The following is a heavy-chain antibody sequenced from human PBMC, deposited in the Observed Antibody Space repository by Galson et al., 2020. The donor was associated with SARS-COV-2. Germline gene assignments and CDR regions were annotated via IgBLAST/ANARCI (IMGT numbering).Heavy chain of an antibody. CDR1: GYTFTSYY. D-gene: IGHD2-21*01. CDR2: INPRADIT. V-gene: IGHV1-46*01. J-gene: IGHJ4*02. CDR3: ARECGDTSSSVFDY. Sequence: ASVKVSCKASGYTFTSYYLHWVRQAPGQGLEWVGIINPRADITAYAQKFQGRVTMTRDTSTSTVYMELSSLRPEDTAVYYCARECGDTSSSVFDYWGRGTLVTVSS.